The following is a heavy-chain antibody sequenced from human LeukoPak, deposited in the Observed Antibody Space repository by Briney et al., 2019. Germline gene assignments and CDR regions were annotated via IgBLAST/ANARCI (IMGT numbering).Heavy chain of an antibody. Sequence: SGGSLRLSCAASGFTFSSYWMNWVRQAPGKGLEWVANIKQDGSEKNYVHSVKGRFTISRDNAKNSLYLEMNSLRAEDTAVYYCAGGGYVASWGQGTLVTVSS. CDR2: IKQDGSEK. V-gene: IGHV3-7*04. D-gene: IGHD3-16*01. CDR1: GFTFSSYW. CDR3: AGGGYVAS. J-gene: IGHJ5*02.